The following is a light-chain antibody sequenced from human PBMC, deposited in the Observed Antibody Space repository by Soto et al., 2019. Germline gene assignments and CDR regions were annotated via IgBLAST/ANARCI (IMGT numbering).Light chain of an antibody. CDR3: TSYTPNKPPL. CDR1: SSDVGGYNY. J-gene: IGLJ2*01. Sequence: QSALTQPASVSGSPGQSITISCTGTSSDVGGYNYVSWYQQHPGKAPKLMIYDVSSRPSGVSNRFSGSKSGNTASLTISGLLSEDEADYYCTSYTPNKPPLFGGGTKLTVL. V-gene: IGLV2-14*03. CDR2: DVS.